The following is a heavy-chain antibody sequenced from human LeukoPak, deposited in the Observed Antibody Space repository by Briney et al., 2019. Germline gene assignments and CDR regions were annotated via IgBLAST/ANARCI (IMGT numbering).Heavy chain of an antibody. V-gene: IGHV4-59*01. Sequence: PSETLSLTCTVSGGSISSYYWSWIRQPPGKGLEWIGYIYYSGSTNYNPSLKSRVTISVDTSKNQFSLKLSSVTAADTAVYYCAKDTGGSYSDWGQGTLVTVSS. D-gene: IGHD1-26*01. CDR1: GGSISSYY. CDR3: AKDTGGSYSD. CDR2: IYYSGST. J-gene: IGHJ4*02.